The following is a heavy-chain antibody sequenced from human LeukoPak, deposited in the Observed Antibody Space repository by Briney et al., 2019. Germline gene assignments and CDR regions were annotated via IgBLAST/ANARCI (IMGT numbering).Heavy chain of an antibody. CDR3: ARDREYSGYDRVDY. V-gene: IGHV3-21*01. D-gene: IGHD5-12*01. J-gene: IGHJ4*02. CDR1: GFTVSSNY. Sequence: GGSLRLSCAASGFTVSSNYMSWVRQAPGKGLEWVSSISSSSSYIYYADSVKGRFTISRDNAKNSLYLQMNSLRAEDTAVYYCARDREYSGYDRVDYWGQGTLVTVSS. CDR2: ISSSSSYI.